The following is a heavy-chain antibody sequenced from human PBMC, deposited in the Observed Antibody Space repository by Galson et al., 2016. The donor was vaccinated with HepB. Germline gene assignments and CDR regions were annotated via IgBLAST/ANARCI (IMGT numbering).Heavy chain of an antibody. V-gene: IGHV3-23*01. J-gene: IGHJ6*02. CDR3: AKDLGFLEWLFFDSYYYGMDV. CDR2: ISGSGGST. Sequence: SLRLSCAASGFTFSSYAMSWVRQAPGKGLEWVSAISGSGGSTYYADSVKGRFTISRDNSKNTLYLQMNSLRAEDTAVYYCAKDLGFLEWLFFDSYYYGMDVWGQGTTVTVSS. CDR1: GFTFSSYA. D-gene: IGHD3-3*01.